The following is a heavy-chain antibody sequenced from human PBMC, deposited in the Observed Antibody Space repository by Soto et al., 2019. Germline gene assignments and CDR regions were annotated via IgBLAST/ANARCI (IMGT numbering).Heavy chain of an antibody. CDR1: GYTFTSYG. V-gene: IGHV1-18*01. Sequence: QVELVQSGAEVKKPGASVKVSCKASGYTFTSYGISWVRQAPGQGLEWMGWISAYNGNTNYAQTLQGRVTMTPDTSTSTAYMELRSLRSDETAVSYWARVTYYYYGMDVWGQGTTVTVSS. CDR2: ISAYNGNT. J-gene: IGHJ6*02. CDR3: ARVTYYYYGMDV.